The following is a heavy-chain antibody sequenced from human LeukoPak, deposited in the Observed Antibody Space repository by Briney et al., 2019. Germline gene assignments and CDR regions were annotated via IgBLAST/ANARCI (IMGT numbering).Heavy chain of an antibody. J-gene: IGHJ4*02. CDR1: GFTFSSHP. Sequence: GGSLTLSCAASGFTFSSHPMNWLRQAPGKGLEWVSTVSTSGATTSHADSVRGRFTISRDNFKITVYLQMNSLRAEDTAVYYCAKDAGEGSGWYYFDYWGQGTLVTVSS. CDR3: AKDAGEGSGWYYFDY. D-gene: IGHD6-13*01. V-gene: IGHV3-23*01. CDR2: VSTSGATT.